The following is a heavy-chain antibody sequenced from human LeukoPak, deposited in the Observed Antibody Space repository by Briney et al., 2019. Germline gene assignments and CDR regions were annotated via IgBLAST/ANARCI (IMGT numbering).Heavy chain of an antibody. CDR3: AKAPRGYSSSWYYFDY. D-gene: IGHD6-13*01. J-gene: IGHJ4*02. V-gene: IGHV3-23*01. CDR2: ISSSGGRT. CDR1: GFTFSSYA. Sequence: PGGSLRLSCAASGFTFSSYAMSWVRQAPGKGLEWVSAISSSGGRTYYADSVKGRLTISRDNSKNTLYLQMNSLRAEDTAVYYCAKAPRGYSSSWYYFDYWGQGTLVTVPS.